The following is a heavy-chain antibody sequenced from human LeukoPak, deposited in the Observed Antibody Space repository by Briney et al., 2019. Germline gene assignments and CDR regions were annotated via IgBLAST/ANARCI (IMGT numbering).Heavy chain of an antibody. Sequence: SETLSLTCAVYGGSFSGYYWSWIRQPPGKGLEWIGEINHSGSTNYNPSLKSRVTISVDTSKNQFSLKLSSVTAADTAVYYCARAIVVVPAATRYYYYYCGMDVWGQGTTVTVSS. J-gene: IGHJ6*02. V-gene: IGHV4-34*01. D-gene: IGHD2-2*01. CDR3: ARAIVVVPAATRYYYYYCGMDV. CDR1: GGSFSGYY. CDR2: INHSGST.